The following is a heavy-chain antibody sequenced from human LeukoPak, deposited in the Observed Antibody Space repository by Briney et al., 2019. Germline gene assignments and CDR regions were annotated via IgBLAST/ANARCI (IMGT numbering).Heavy chain of an antibody. CDR3: AKKPAYYYGSGSYYYFDY. Sequence: QTGGSLRLSCAASGFTFSSYAMSWVRQAPGKGLEWVSGISGSGGSTYYADSVKGRFTISRDNSKNTLYLQMNSLRAEDTAVYYCAKKPAYYYGSGSYYYFDYWGQGTLVTVSS. V-gene: IGHV3-23*01. J-gene: IGHJ4*02. CDR1: GFTFSSYA. CDR2: ISGSGGST. D-gene: IGHD3-10*01.